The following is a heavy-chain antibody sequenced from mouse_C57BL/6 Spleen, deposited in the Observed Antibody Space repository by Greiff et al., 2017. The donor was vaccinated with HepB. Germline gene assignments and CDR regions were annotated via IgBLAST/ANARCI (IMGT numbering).Heavy chain of an antibody. J-gene: IGHJ3*01. CDR2: ISSGSSTI. V-gene: IGHV5-17*01. Sequence: EVMLVESGGGLVKPGGSLKLSCAASGFTFSDYGMHWVRQAPEKGLEWVAYISSGSSTIYYADTVKGRFTISRDNAKNTLFLQMTSLRSEDTAMYYCARPPYYGSSPAWFAYWGQGTLVTVSA. D-gene: IGHD1-1*01. CDR3: ARPPYYGSSPAWFAY. CDR1: GFTFSDYG.